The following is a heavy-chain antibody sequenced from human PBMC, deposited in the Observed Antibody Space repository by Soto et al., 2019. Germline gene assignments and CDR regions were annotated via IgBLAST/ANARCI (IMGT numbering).Heavy chain of an antibody. Sequence: QVQLVESGGGVVQPGRSLRLSCAASGFTFSSYGMHWVRQAPGKGLESVAVISYDGSNKYYADSVKGRFTISSDNSKNTLYLQMNSLRAEDTAVYYCAKGEGGGRPDDWGQGTLVTVCS. D-gene: IGHD2-15*01. CDR2: ISYDGSNK. J-gene: IGHJ1*01. CDR1: GFTFSSYG. CDR3: AKGEGGGRPDD. V-gene: IGHV3-30*18.